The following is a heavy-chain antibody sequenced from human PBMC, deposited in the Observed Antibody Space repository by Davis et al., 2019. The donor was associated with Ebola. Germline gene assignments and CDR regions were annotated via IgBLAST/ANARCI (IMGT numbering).Heavy chain of an antibody. CDR3: ARGFLEWLIVFDP. D-gene: IGHD3-3*01. J-gene: IGHJ5*02. Sequence: AASVQVSCNASGYTFTSYAMYWVRQAPAHRLEWMGWINAGHGNTKYSQKFQGRVTITRDTSASTAYMELSSLRSEDTAVYYCARGFLEWLIVFDPWGQGTLVTVSS. CDR2: INAGHGNT. CDR1: GYTFTSYA. V-gene: IGHV1-3*01.